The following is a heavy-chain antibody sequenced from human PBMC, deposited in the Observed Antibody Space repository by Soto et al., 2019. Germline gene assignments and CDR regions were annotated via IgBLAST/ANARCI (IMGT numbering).Heavy chain of an antibody. CDR3: ARRSGSYHSFYYYYGMDV. CDR2: IYPGDSDT. Sequence: PGESLKISCKGSGYSFTSYWIGWVRQMPGKGLEWMGIIYPGDSDTRCSPSFQGQVTISADKSISTAYLQWSSLKASDTAMYYCARRSGSYHSFYYYYGMDVWGQGTTVTVSS. V-gene: IGHV5-51*01. CDR1: GYSFTSYW. J-gene: IGHJ6*02. D-gene: IGHD1-26*01.